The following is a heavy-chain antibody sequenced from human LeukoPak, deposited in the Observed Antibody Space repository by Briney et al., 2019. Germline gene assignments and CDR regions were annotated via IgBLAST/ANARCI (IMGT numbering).Heavy chain of an antibody. CDR2: IRSKANSYAT. D-gene: IGHD2-15*01. Sequence: SGGSLRLSCAASGSTFSGSAMHWVRQASGKGLEWVGRIRSKANSYATAYAASVKGRFTISRDDSKNTAYLQMNSLKTEDTAVYYCTRRNCSGGSCYDYWGQGTLVTVSS. CDR1: GSTFSGSA. CDR3: TRRNCSGGSCYDY. V-gene: IGHV3-73*01. J-gene: IGHJ4*02.